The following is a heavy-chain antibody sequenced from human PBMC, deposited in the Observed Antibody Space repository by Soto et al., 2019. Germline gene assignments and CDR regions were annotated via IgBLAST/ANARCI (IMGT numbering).Heavy chain of an antibody. J-gene: IGHJ6*02. CDR1: GYTFTSYV. V-gene: IGHV1-18*01. Sequence: ASVKVSCKASGYTFTSYVISWVLQAPGQGLEWMGWISAYNGNTNYAQKLQGRVTMTTDTSTSTAYMELRSLRSDDTAVYYCAREQIVGATPLDYYYGMDVWGQGTTVTVSS. CDR2: ISAYNGNT. D-gene: IGHD1-26*01. CDR3: AREQIVGATPLDYYYGMDV.